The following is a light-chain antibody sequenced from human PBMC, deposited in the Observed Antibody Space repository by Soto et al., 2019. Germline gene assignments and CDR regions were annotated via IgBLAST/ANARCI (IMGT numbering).Light chain of an antibody. V-gene: IGLV3-21*04. CDR1: NIGSKS. Sequence: SYELTQPPSVSVAPGKTARITCGGNNIGSKSVHWYQQKPGQAPVLVIYYDSDRPSGIPERFSGSNSGNTATLTISRVEAGDEADYYCQVWDSSSDHVVFGGWTKLTVL. J-gene: IGLJ2*01. CDR2: YDS. CDR3: QVWDSSSDHVV.